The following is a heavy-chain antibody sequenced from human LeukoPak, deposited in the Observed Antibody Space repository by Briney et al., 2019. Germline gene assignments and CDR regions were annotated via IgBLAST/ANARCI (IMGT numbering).Heavy chain of an antibody. V-gene: IGHV4-34*01. Sequence: SETLSLTCAVSGGSFSGYYWSWIRQPPGKGLEWIGEISHSGSTNYSPSLKSRVTISVDTSKNQFSLNLSPVTAADTAVYYCARALVRATMVWYFDLWGRGTLVTVSS. D-gene: IGHD5-12*01. J-gene: IGHJ2*01. CDR3: ARALVRATMVWYFDL. CDR2: ISHSGST. CDR1: GGSFSGYY.